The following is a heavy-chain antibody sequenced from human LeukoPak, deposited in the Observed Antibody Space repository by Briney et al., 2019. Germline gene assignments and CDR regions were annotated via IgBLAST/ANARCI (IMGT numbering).Heavy chain of an antibody. J-gene: IGHJ4*02. V-gene: IGHV1-46*01. CDR1: GDTFTTSH. CDR2: INPSGGST. Sequence: ASVKVSCKASGDTFTTSHMHWVRQAPGQGLEWMGKINPSGGSTTYAQQFQGRVSMTRDLSMSTVYMELSSLRSGDTAVYYCVRNLMQFTGLAYWGRGTLVTVSS. D-gene: IGHD2-8*02. CDR3: VRNLMQFTGLAY.